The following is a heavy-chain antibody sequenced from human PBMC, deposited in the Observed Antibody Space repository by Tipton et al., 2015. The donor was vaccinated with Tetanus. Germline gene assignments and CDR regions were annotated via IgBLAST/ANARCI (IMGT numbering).Heavy chain of an antibody. CDR3: ARDQARGARGWNYFDY. J-gene: IGHJ4*02. D-gene: IGHD1-26*01. Sequence: WVRQAPGKGLEWIGDIYYSGSTYYNPSLKSRVTISVDTSKNQFSLKLNSVTAADTAVYYCARDQARGARGWNYFDYWGQGTLVTVSS. CDR2: IYYSGST. V-gene: IGHV4-31*02.